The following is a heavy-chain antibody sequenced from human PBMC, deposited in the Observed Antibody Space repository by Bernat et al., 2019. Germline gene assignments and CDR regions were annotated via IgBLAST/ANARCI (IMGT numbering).Heavy chain of an antibody. J-gene: IGHJ4*02. Sequence: QVQLVESGGGVVQPGRSLRLSCAASGFTFSSYGMHWVRQAPGKGLEWVAVISYDGSNKYYADSVKGRFTISRENSKNTLYLQMNSLGAEDTAVYYCAKGSRGSYTVYFDYWGQGTLVTVSS. CDR2: ISYDGSNK. CDR1: GFTFSSYG. V-gene: IGHV3-30*18. CDR3: AKGSRGSYTVYFDY. D-gene: IGHD1-26*01.